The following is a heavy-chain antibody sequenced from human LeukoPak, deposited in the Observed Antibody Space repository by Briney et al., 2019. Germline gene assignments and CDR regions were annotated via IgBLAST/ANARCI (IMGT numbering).Heavy chain of an antibody. Sequence: SVKVSCKASGGTFSSYTISWVRQAPGQGLEWMGGIIPILGIANYAQKFQGRVTITADESTSTAYMELSSLRSEDTAVYYCARETYDSSGSTMGDAFDIWGQGTMVTVSS. CDR2: IIPILGIA. CDR1: GGTFSSYT. V-gene: IGHV1-69*10. CDR3: ARETYDSSGSTMGDAFDI. D-gene: IGHD3-22*01. J-gene: IGHJ3*02.